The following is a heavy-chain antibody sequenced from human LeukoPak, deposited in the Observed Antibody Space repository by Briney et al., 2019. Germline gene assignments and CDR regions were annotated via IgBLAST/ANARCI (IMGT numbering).Heavy chain of an antibody. J-gene: IGHJ4*02. D-gene: IGHD6-13*01. CDR3: ATLAAAGTN. Sequence: SETLSLTCTVSGGSISSSSYYWGWIRQPPGKGLEWIGYIHYSGTSSYNPSLKSRVTISVDTSKNQFSLKMSSVTAADTAVYYCATLAAAGTNWGQGTLVTVSS. V-gene: IGHV4-61*05. CDR1: GGSISSSSYY. CDR2: IHYSGTS.